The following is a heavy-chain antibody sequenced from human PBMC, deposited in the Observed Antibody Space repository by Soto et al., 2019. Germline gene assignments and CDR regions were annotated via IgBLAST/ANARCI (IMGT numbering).Heavy chain of an antibody. D-gene: IGHD3-22*01. CDR2: IIPIFGTA. V-gene: IGHV1-69*06. CDR1: GGTFSSYA. J-gene: IGHJ4*02. Sequence: SVKVSCKASGGTFSSYAISWVRQPPGQGLEWMGGIIPIFGTANYAQKFQGRVTITADKSTSTAYMELSSLRSEDTAVYYCASPYYYDSSGYYSSNDYYFDYWGQGTLVTVSS. CDR3: ASPYYYDSSGYYSSNDYYFDY.